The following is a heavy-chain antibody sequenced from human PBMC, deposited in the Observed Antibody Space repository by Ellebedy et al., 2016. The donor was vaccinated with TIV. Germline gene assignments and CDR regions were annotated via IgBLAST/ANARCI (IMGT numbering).Heavy chain of an antibody. CDR3: AKDRVPDGLWNFDF. CDR2: VLGGGGST. Sequence: GESLKISCAASGFTFSTYTMNWVRQAPGKGLEWVSAVLGGGGSTYYADSVKGRFTISRDNSKNTLFLQMNSLRAEGTAVYYCAKDRVPDGLWNFDFWGQGTLVTVSS. CDR1: GFTFSTYT. D-gene: IGHD1-1*01. V-gene: IGHV3-23*01. J-gene: IGHJ4*02.